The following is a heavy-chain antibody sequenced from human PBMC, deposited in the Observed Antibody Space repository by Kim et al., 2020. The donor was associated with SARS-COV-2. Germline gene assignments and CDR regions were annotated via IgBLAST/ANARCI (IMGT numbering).Heavy chain of an antibody. Sequence: GGSLRLSCAASGFTFSSYSMNWVRQAPGKGLEWVSSISSSSSYIYYADSVKGRFTISRDNAKNSLYLQMNSLRAEDTAVYYCARDDSSSWLLRYYYGMDVWGQGTTVTVSS. CDR2: ISSSSSYI. V-gene: IGHV3-21*01. J-gene: IGHJ6*02. CDR1: GFTFSSYS. CDR3: ARDDSSSWLLRYYYGMDV. D-gene: IGHD6-13*01.